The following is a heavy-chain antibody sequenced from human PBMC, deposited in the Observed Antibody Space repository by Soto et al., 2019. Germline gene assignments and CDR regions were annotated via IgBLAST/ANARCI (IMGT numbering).Heavy chain of an antibody. D-gene: IGHD4-4*01. CDR2: IGGSGSVT. V-gene: IGHV3-23*01. CDR3: VRQAKLTSVTANVGFYYGLDI. CDR1: DFIFITYD. J-gene: IGHJ6*02. Sequence: SLIVSCAASDFIFITYDMTWVRQAPGKGLEWVSSIGGSGSVTYYADSVKGRFIISRDNSKNTLYLQTDNLRPEDKAVYLCVRQAKLTSVTANVGFYYGLDIWGQGTTVTVSS.